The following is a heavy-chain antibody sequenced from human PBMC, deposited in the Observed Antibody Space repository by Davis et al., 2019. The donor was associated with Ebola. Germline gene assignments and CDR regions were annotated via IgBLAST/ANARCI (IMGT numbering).Heavy chain of an antibody. CDR3: ARRLVVPAAMRYYYYYGMDV. V-gene: IGHV3-23*01. J-gene: IGHJ6*02. Sequence: GESLKISCAASGFTFSSYAMSWARQAPGKGLEWVSAISGSGGSTYYADSVKGRFTISRDNSKNTLYLQMNSLRAEDTAVYYCARRLVVPAAMRYYYYYGMDVWGQGTTVTVSS. D-gene: IGHD2-2*01. CDR1: GFTFSSYA. CDR2: ISGSGGST.